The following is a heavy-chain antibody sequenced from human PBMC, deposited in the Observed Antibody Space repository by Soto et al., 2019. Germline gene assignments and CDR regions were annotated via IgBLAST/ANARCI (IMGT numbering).Heavy chain of an antibody. CDR3: ARDGYNSRYFDL. CDR2: IYYSGST. CDR1: GGSISSGDYY. J-gene: IGHJ2*01. Sequence: QVQLQESGPGLVKPSQTLSLTCTVSGGSISSGDYYWSWIRQPPGKGLEWIGYIYYSGSTYYNPSFKWRVTISVDASKNQFSLKLSSVTAADTAVYYCARDGYNSRYFDLWGRGTLVTVSS. D-gene: IGHD5-12*01. V-gene: IGHV4-30-4*01.